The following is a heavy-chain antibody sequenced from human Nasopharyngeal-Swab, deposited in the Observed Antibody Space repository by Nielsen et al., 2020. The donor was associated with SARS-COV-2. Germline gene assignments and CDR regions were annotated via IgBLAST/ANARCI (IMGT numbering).Heavy chain of an antibody. J-gene: IGHJ4*02. D-gene: IGHD7-27*01. CDR1: GFTFSSSW. Sequence: GRSLRLSCAGSGFTFSSSWLHWVRQAPGEGLVWVARLNSDATTVDYADSVKGRFNISRDTAKNTLYLQMNGLRDEDTAIYYCARAGEYRFDYWGQGTLVTVSS. V-gene: IGHV3-74*01. CDR2: LNSDATTV. CDR3: ARAGEYRFDY.